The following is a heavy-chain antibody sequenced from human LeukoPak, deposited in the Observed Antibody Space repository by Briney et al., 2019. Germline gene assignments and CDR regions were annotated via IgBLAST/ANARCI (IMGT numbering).Heavy chain of an antibody. Sequence: SETLSLTCAVSGGSISSSNWWNWVRQPPGKGLEWIGEIYHSGSTNYNPSLKSRVTISVDKSKNQFSLKLSSVTAADTAVYYCARERPRITIFGVAPPSWYFDLWGRGTLVTVSS. CDR2: IYHSGST. D-gene: IGHD3-3*01. J-gene: IGHJ2*01. V-gene: IGHV4-4*02. CDR1: GGSISSSNW. CDR3: ARERPRITIFGVAPPSWYFDL.